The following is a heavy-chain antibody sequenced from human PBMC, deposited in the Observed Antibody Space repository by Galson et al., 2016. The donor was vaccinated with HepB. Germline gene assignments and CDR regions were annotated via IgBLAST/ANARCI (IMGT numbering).Heavy chain of an antibody. J-gene: IGHJ4*02. CDR3: ARDMYTGSYIIDY. D-gene: IGHD1-26*01. V-gene: IGHV3-33*08. CDR1: GFTFSRYT. CDR2: IWADGGNK. Sequence: SLRLSCAASGFTFSRYTMHWVRQAPGKGLECVAVIWADGGNKYYVDSVKGRFTISRDNSKNTVYLQMNSLRADDTAVYYCARDMYTGSYIIDYWGQGTLVTVSS.